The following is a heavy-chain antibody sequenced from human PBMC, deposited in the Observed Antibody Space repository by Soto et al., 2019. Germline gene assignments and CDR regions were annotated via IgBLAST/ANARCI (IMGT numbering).Heavy chain of an antibody. Sequence: QVQLVESGGGVVQPGTSLRLSCVGSGFTFRSYVIHWVRQAPGKGLEWVALTSYDGSNKDYGDSVKGRFTISRDNSRNTVELQMDSLRREDTALYYCARWGTTGGLDVWGQGTLVSVSS. CDR2: TSYDGSNK. J-gene: IGHJ1*01. V-gene: IGHV3-33*05. CDR1: GFTFRSYV. D-gene: IGHD3-16*01. CDR3: ARWGTTGGLDV.